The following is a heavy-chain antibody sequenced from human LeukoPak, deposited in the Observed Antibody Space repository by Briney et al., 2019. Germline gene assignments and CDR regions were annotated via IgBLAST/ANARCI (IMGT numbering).Heavy chain of an antibody. J-gene: IGHJ4*02. CDR1: GESFSGYY. D-gene: IGHD2-2*01. CDR3: ARVGAPAAIDY. V-gene: IGHV4-34*01. Sequence: SETLSLTCAVYGESFSGYYWSWIRQPPGKGLEWIGEINHSGSTNYNPSLKSRVTISVDTSKNQFSLKLSSVTAADTAVYYCARVGAPAAIDYWGQGTLVTVSS. CDR2: INHSGST.